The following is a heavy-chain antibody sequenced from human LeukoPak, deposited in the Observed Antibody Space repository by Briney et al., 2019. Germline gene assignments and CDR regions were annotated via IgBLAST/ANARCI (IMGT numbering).Heavy chain of an antibody. V-gene: IGHV4-34*01. D-gene: IGHD6-13*01. CDR2: IHHSGST. CDR3: ARGRGIAAAANYFDY. Sequence: KPSETLSLTCAVYGGSFSGYYWNWIRQPPEKGLEWIGEIHHSGSTNYSPSLKSRVTISIDTSKNQFSLNLNSMTAADTAVYYCARGRGIAAAANYFDYWGQGTLVTVSS. CDR1: GGSFSGYY. J-gene: IGHJ4*02.